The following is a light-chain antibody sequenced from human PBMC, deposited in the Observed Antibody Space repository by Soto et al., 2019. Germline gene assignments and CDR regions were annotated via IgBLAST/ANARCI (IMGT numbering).Light chain of an antibody. CDR2: KIS. CDR1: QSLVHSDGNTY. CDR3: MQATQLLT. V-gene: IGKV2-24*01. Sequence: DVVMTLTPRASPFTLGQASSISCVSSQSLVHSDGNTYLSWLQQRPRQPPSLLIYKISNRFSGVPDRFSGSGAGTDFTLKISRVEAEDVGVYYCMQATQLLTFGGGTKVDIK. J-gene: IGKJ4*01.